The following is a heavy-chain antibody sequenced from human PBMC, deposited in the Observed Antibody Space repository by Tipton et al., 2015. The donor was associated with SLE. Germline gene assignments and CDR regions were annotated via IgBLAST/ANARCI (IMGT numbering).Heavy chain of an antibody. D-gene: IGHD5-18*01. CDR1: GGSISSGYY. CDR3: ATLDTAMGDFDY. V-gene: IGHV4-38-2*02. J-gene: IGHJ4*02. CDR2: IYHSGST. Sequence: TLSLTCTVSGGSISSGYYWGWIRQPPGKGLEWIGSIYHSGSTYYNPSLKSRVTISVDTSKNQFSLKLSSVTAADTAVYYCATLDTAMGDFDYWGQGTLVTVSS.